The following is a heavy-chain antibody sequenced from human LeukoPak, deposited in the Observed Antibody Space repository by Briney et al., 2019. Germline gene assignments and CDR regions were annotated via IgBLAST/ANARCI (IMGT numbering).Heavy chain of an antibody. CDR1: GFTFSSYA. V-gene: IGHV3-23*01. CDR3: AMLGITMIVVNY. D-gene: IGHD3-22*01. J-gene: IGHJ4*02. Sequence: LSGGSLRLSCAASGFTFSSYAMSWVRQAPGKGLEWVSAISGSGGSTYYADSVKGRFTISRDNSKNTLYLQVNSLRAEDTAVYYCAMLGITMIVVNYWGQGTLVTVSS. CDR2: ISGSGGST.